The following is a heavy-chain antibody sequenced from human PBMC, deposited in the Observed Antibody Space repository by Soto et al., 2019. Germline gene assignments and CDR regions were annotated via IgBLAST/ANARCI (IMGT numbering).Heavy chain of an antibody. V-gene: IGHV1-2*02. CDR1: GYTFTGYY. CDR2: INPNSGGT. D-gene: IGHD3-3*01. J-gene: IGHJ5*02. Sequence: ASVQVSCKASGYTFTGYYMHWVRQAPGQGLEWMGWINPNSGGTNYAQKFQGRVTMTRDTSISTTYMELSRLRAEDTAVYYCARDRAGVGVDMGLDPWGQGTLVTVSS. CDR3: ARDRAGVGVDMGLDP.